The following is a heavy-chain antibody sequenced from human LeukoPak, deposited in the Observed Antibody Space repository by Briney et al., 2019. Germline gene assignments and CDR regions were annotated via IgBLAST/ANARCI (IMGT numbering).Heavy chain of an antibody. CDR3: AKGRSPNAPFDY. J-gene: IGHJ4*02. CDR1: GGPISRNSYY. CDR2: FYYSGTT. V-gene: IGHV4-39*01. Sequence: SETLSLTCTVSGGPISRNSYYWGWIRQSPGKGLEWVAIFYYSGTTFKNPSLKSRVTISVDPSQNQFSLNLKSVTAADTAVYFCAKGRSPNAPFDYWGQGTLVTVSS. D-gene: IGHD2-2*01.